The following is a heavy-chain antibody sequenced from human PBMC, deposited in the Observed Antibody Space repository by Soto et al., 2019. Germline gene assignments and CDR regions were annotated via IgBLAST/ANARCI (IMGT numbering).Heavy chain of an antibody. V-gene: IGHV1-3*01. Sequence: ASVKVSCKASGYTFTSYAMHWVRQAPGQRLEWMGWINAGNGNTKYSQKFQGRVTITRDTSASTAYMELSSLRSEDTAVYYCARESVAGTVYYFDYWGQGTLVTVSS. CDR3: ARESVAGTVYYFDY. CDR1: GYTFTSYA. D-gene: IGHD6-19*01. J-gene: IGHJ4*02. CDR2: INAGNGNT.